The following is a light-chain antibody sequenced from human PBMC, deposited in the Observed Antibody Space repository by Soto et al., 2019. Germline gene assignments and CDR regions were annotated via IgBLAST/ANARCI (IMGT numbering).Light chain of an antibody. CDR1: SSDVGAYNY. Sequence: QSALTQPASVSGSPGQSITISCTGTSSDVGAYNYVSWYQQHPGKAPKLMIYEVTNRPSGVSNRFSGSKSANTASLTISGLQAEDEADYYCTSYTSSSTPVVFGGGTKLTVL. CDR2: EVT. CDR3: TSYTSSSTPVV. V-gene: IGLV2-14*01. J-gene: IGLJ2*01.